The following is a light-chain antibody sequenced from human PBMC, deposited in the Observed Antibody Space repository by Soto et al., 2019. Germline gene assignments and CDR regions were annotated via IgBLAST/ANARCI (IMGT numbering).Light chain of an antibody. CDR3: QRYNSWPPWT. Sequence: EIVMTQSPATLSVSPGERATLSCRASQSVSSNLAWYQQKPGQAPRLLIYGASARATGIPARFSGSGSGTGFTLTISSLESEDFAVYYCQRYNSWPPWTFGEGTKVEIK. J-gene: IGKJ1*01. V-gene: IGKV3-15*01. CDR2: GAS. CDR1: QSVSSN.